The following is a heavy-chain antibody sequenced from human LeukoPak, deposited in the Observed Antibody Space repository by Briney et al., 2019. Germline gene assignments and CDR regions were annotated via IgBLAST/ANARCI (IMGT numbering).Heavy chain of an antibody. CDR1: GFTFTSYA. D-gene: IGHD6-6*01. CDR2: ISGGGGST. CDR3: AKEGARGDY. Sequence: PGGSLRLSCAASGFTFTSYAMTWVRQAPGKGLEWVSSISGGGGSTYYADSVKGRFTIFRDNSKNTLYLQMNSLRAEDTAVYYCAKEGARGDYWGQGTLVTVSS. V-gene: IGHV3-23*01. J-gene: IGHJ4*02.